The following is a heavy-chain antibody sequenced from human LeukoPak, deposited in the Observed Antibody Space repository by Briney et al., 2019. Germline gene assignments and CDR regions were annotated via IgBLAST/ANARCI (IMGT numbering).Heavy chain of an antibody. D-gene: IGHD3-22*01. CDR2: TYYRSKWYN. CDR1: GDSVSSNSAA. V-gene: IGHV6-1*01. Sequence: SQTLSLTCAISGDSVSSNSAAWNWIRQSPSRGLEWLGRTYYRSKWYNDYAVSVKSRITINPDTSKNQFSLQLNSVTPKDTAVYYCARSVDSSGYYLTDYWGQGTLVTVSS. J-gene: IGHJ4*02. CDR3: ARSVDSSGYYLTDY.